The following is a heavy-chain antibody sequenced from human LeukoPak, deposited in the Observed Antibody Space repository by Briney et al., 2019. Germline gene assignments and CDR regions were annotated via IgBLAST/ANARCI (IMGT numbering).Heavy chain of an antibody. CDR3: EGPVYYEAY. Sequence: GGSLRLSCAASGVIFSSYAMSWVRQAPGKGLEWVSAISGSGGSTYYADSVKGRFTISRDNSKNTLYLQMNSLRAEDTAVYYCEGPVYYEAYWGQGTLVTVSS. V-gene: IGHV3-23*01. CDR1: GVIFSSYA. J-gene: IGHJ4*02. D-gene: IGHD3-22*01. CDR2: ISGSGGST.